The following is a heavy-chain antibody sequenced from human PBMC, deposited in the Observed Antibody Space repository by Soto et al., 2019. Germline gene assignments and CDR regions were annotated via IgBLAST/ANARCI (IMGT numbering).Heavy chain of an antibody. J-gene: IGHJ4*01. D-gene: IGHD2-21*01. CDR2: ISSYSGNA. Sequence: QVQLVQSGAEVKKPGASVKVSCKASGYTFTTYGITWVRQAPGQGLECKGWISSYSGNAYYAQKLHGXXXXXTDTSXXXXYMDLRXLXSDDXAXXXXXXXXXXGXXGDY. CDR3: XXXXXXGXXGDY. V-gene: IGHV1-18*04. CDR1: GYTFTTYG.